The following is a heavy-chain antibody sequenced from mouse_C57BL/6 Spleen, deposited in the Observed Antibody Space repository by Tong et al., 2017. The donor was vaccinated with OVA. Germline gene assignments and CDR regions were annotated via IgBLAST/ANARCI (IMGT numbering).Heavy chain of an antibody. D-gene: IGHD2-4*01. CDR2: ISSGSSTI. Sequence: EVQLQESGGGLVKPGGSLKLSCAASGFTFSDYGMHWVRQAPEKGLEWVAYISSGSSTIYYADTVKGRFTISRDNAKNTLFLQMTSLRSEDTAMYYCARDQEDDYAVGNYFDYWGQGTTLTVSS. CDR3: ARDQEDDYAVGNYFDY. CDR1: GFTFSDYG. V-gene: IGHV5-17*01. J-gene: IGHJ2*01.